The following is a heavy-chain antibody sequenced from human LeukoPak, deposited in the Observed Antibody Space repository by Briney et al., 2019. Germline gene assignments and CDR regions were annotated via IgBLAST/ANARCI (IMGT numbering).Heavy chain of an antibody. Sequence: GRSLRLSCAASGFTFSSYDMHWVRQAPGKGLEWVAVISYDGSNKYYADSVKGRFTISRDNSKNTLYLQMNSLRAEDTAVYYYAKSDDYVWGSYRHWGQGTLVTVSS. CDR2: ISYDGSNK. D-gene: IGHD3-16*02. V-gene: IGHV3-30*18. CDR3: AKSDDYVWGSYRH. J-gene: IGHJ4*02. CDR1: GFTFSSYD.